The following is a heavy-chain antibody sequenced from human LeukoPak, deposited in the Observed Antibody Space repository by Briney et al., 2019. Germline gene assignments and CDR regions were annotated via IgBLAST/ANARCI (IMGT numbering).Heavy chain of an antibody. V-gene: IGHV4-4*09. D-gene: IGHD6-19*01. CDR3: ARRLAGVFDAFDI. Sequence: PSETLSLTCTVSGDSINSFYWSWLRQPPGKGLEWIGYIYTSGSTHYNPSLKSRVTISADTSKNQFSLKLSSVTAADTAVYYCARRLAGVFDAFDIWAKGQWSPSLQ. J-gene: IGHJ3*02. CDR2: IYTSGST. CDR1: GDSINSFY.